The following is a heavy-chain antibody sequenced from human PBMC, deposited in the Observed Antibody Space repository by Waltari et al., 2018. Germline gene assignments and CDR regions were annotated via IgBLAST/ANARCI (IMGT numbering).Heavy chain of an antibody. Sequence: VESGGGLVKPGGSLRLSCAASGFTFSAYGWGWFRRAPGKGLEWVANIKTDGSEKYYVDSVKGRFTISRDNAQNSLSLQISTLRAEDTGRYYCARDWSGSGRGINYWGQGTLVTVSS. CDR2: IKTDGSEK. CDR3: ARDWSGSGRGINY. J-gene: IGHJ4*02. CDR1: GFTFSAYG. D-gene: IGHD3-3*01. V-gene: IGHV3-7*01.